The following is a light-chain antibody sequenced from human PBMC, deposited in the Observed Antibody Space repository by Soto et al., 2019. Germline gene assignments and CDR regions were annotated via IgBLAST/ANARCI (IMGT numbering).Light chain of an antibody. V-gene: IGLV2-8*01. CDR3: SSYAGSNNFRV. Sequence: QSALTQPPSASGSPGQSVTISCTGTSSDVGGYNYVSWYQQHPGKAPKLMIYEVSKLPSGVPDRFSGSKSGNTASLTVSGLQAEDEADYYCSSYAGSNNFRVFGGGTKVTVL. J-gene: IGLJ3*02. CDR1: SSDVGGYNY. CDR2: EVS.